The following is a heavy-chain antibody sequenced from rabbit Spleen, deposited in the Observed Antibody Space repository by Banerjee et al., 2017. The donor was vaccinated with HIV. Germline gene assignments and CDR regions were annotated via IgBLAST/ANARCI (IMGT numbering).Heavy chain of an antibody. D-gene: IGHD8-1*01. CDR1: GFSFSSSDY. CDR2: IAGSSSGFT. V-gene: IGHV1S40*01. J-gene: IGHJ6*01. Sequence: QSLEESGGGLVQPEGSLALTCKASGFSFSSSDYICWVRQAPGKGLEWISCIAGSSSGFTCSATWAKGRFTISKTSSTTVTLQMTSLTAADTATYFCARDTGSSFSSYGMDLWGQGTLVTVS. CDR3: ARDTGSSFSSYGMDL.